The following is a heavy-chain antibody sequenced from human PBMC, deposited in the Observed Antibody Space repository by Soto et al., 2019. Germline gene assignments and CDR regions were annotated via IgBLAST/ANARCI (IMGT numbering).Heavy chain of an antibody. D-gene: IGHD3-10*01. CDR1: GYTFTSYY. V-gene: IGHV1-46*03. CDR3: ARDRGSGSGSYYNYYMEV. J-gene: IGHJ6*03. CDR2: INPSGGST. Sequence: ASVKVSCKASGYTFTSYYMHWARQAPGQGLEWMGIINPSGGSTSYAQKFQGRVTMTRDTSTSTVYMELSSLRSEDTAVYYCARDRGSGSGSYYNYYMEVWGKGTTVTVSS.